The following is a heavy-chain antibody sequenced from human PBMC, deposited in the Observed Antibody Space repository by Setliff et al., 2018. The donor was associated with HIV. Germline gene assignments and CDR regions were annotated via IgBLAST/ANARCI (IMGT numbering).Heavy chain of an antibody. D-gene: IGHD5-12*01. CDR3: ARTPKRWLQLSAFDI. CDR1: GGSISSSNW. J-gene: IGHJ3*02. CDR2: INHSGST. Sequence: PSDTLSLTCAVSGGSISSSNWWSWIRQPPGKGLEWIGEINHSGSTNYNPSLKSRVTISVDTSKNQFSLKLSSVTAADTAVYYCARTPKRWLQLSAFDIWGQGTMVTVSS. V-gene: IGHV4-4*02.